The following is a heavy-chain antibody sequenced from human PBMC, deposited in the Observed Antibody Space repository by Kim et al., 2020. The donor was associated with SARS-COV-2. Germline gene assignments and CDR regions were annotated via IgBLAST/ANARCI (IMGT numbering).Heavy chain of an antibody. D-gene: IGHD6-6*01. CDR3: ARAGWGSSSGARVNWFDP. J-gene: IGHJ5*02. CDR1: GGTFSSYA. Sequence: SVKDSCKASGGTFSSYAISWVRQAPGQGLEWMGGIIPIFGTANYAQKFQGRVTITADESTSTAYMELSSLRSEDTAVYYCARAGWGSSSGARVNWFDPWGQGTLVTVSS. V-gene: IGHV1-69*13. CDR2: IIPIFGTA.